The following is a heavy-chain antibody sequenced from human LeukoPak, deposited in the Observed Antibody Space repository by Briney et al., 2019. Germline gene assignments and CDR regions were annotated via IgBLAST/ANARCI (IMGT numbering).Heavy chain of an antibody. D-gene: IGHD3-16*01. CDR1: GYSFTSYW. J-gene: IGHJ4*02. CDR2: IYPGDSDT. V-gene: IGHV5-51*01. Sequence: PGESLKISCKGSGYSFTSYWIGWVRQMPGKGLEWMGIIYPGDSDTRYGPSFQGQVTISADKSISTAYLQWSSLKASDTAMYYCARHTDWVRPRIDYWGQGTLVTVSS. CDR3: ARHTDWVRPRIDY.